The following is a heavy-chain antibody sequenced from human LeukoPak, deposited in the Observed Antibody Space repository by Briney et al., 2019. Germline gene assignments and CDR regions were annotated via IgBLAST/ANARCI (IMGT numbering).Heavy chain of an antibody. J-gene: IGHJ5*01. CDR2: LSYDGSNK. Sequence: GGSLRLSCAASGFTFSSYAMHWVRQAPGKGLEWVAVLSYDGSNKYYADSWKGRFTISRDNSKNTVYLQMNSLRAEDTAVYYCARDRALVGATPPDSWGQGTLVTVSS. V-gene: IGHV3-30-3*01. CDR1: GFTFSSYA. CDR3: ARDRALVGATPPDS. D-gene: IGHD1-26*01.